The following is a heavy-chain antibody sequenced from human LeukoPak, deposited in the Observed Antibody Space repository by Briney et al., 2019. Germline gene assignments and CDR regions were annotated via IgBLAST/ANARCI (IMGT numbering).Heavy chain of an antibody. J-gene: IGHJ5*02. Sequence: SETLSLTCTVSGGSISSSSYYWGWIRQPPGKGLEWIGSIYYSGSTYYNPSLKSRVTISVDTSKNQFSLKLSSVTAADTAVYYCARHAFNSFQNWFDPWGQGTLVTVSS. CDR1: GGSISSSSYY. V-gene: IGHV4-39*01. CDR3: ARHAFNSFQNWFDP. CDR2: IYYSGST. D-gene: IGHD2-15*01.